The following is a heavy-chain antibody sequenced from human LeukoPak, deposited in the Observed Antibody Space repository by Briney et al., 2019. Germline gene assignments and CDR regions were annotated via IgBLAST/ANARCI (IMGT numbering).Heavy chain of an antibody. V-gene: IGHV3-20*04. J-gene: IGHJ5*02. Sequence: PGGSLRLSCAASGFAFDDFGMTWVRQAPGKGLEWICGITWSGGGTYYARSTKGRFTISRDSAKTSLYLQLNSVREEDTAFYSCARDRGCTSTSCYERGWFDAWGQGTLVTVSS. CDR3: ARDRGCTSTSCYERGWFDA. D-gene: IGHD2-2*01. CDR1: GFAFDDFG. CDR2: ITWSGGGT.